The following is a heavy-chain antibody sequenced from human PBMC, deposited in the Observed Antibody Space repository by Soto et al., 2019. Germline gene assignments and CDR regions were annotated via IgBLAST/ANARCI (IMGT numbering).Heavy chain of an antibody. CDR3: ARGVENSCAWPLDY. D-gene: IGHD6-19*01. CDR2: INHSCNT. CDR1: GGSFSDYY. Sequence: SETLSLTCAVYGGSFSDYYWNWIRQPPGKRQEWNGEINHSCNTIRNPSLESRVTISVDTSKKQFSLNLKSVSAADTAVYYCARGVENSCAWPLDYWGQGKLVT. J-gene: IGHJ4*02. V-gene: IGHV4-34*01.